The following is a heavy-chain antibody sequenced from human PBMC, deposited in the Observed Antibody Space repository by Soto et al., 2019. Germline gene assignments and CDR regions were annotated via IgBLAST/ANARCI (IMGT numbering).Heavy chain of an antibody. Sequence: QITLKESGPTLVKPTQTLTLTCTCSGFSLSTSGVGVGWIRQPPGKALEWLALIYWDDDKRYNPSLKTSLTMTKEIPKNHVVLTMTNSDPVDTATYYCARSENGHNYYSGMDVWGQGTTVTVSS. J-gene: IGHJ6*02. CDR2: IYWDDDK. CDR3: ARSENGHNYYSGMDV. V-gene: IGHV2-5*02. D-gene: IGHD2-8*01. CDR1: GFSLSTSGVG.